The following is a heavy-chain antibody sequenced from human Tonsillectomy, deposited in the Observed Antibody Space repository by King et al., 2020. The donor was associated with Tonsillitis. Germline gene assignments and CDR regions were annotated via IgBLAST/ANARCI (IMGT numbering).Heavy chain of an antibody. D-gene: IGHD2-21*01. CDR1: GFTFGDYA. V-gene: IGHV3-49*03. CDR2: IRSKAYVGTT. Sequence: QLVQSGGGLVQPGRSLRLSCTASGFTFGDYAMSWFRQAPGKGLEWVGFIRSKAYVGTTEYAASVKGRFTISRDDSKSIAYLQMNSLKTEDTAVYYCTSLYSNWFDPWGQGTLVTVSS. CDR3: TSLYSNWFDP. J-gene: IGHJ5*02.